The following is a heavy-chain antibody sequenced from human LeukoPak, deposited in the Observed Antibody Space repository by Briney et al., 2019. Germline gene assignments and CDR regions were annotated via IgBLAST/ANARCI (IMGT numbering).Heavy chain of an antibody. V-gene: IGHV1-2*02. Sequence: GASVKVSCKASGYTFTGNYMHWVRQAPGQGLEWMGWINPNSGGTNYAQKFQGRVTMTRDTTISTAYMELRRLISDDTAVYYCARVKRNYDADYWGQGTLVTVSS. CDR3: ARVKRNYDADY. CDR2: INPNSGGT. J-gene: IGHJ4*02. D-gene: IGHD1-7*01. CDR1: GYTFTGNY.